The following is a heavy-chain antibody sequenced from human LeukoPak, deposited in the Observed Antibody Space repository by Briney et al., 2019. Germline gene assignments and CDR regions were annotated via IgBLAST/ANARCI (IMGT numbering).Heavy chain of an antibody. V-gene: IGHV1-69*06. Sequence: ASVKVSCKASGGTFSSYAISWVRQAPGQGLEWMGGIIPIFGTANYAQKFQGRVTITADKSTSTAYMELSSLRSEDTAVYYCARLQGGGSYRNFDYWGQGTLVTVSS. J-gene: IGHJ4*02. D-gene: IGHD3-16*02. CDR1: GGTFSSYA. CDR2: IIPIFGTA. CDR3: ARLQGGGSYRNFDY.